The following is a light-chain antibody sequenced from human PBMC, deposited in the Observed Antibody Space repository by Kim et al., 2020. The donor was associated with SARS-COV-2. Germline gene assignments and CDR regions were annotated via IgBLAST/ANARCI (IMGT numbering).Light chain of an antibody. V-gene: IGKV3-20*01. Sequence: SPGERAPLSCRASQSVSSSYLAWYQQKPGQAPRLRIYGASSRATGIPDRFSGSGSGTDFTLTISRLEPEDFAVYYCQQYGSSTWTFGQGTKVDIK. J-gene: IGKJ1*01. CDR2: GAS. CDR1: QSVSSSY. CDR3: QQYGSSTWT.